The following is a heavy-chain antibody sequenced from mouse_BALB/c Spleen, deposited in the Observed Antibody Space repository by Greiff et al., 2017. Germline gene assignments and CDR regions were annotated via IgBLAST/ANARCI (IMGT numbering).Heavy chain of an antibody. CDR2: INSNGGST. V-gene: IGHV5-6-2*01. Sequence: VESGGGLVKLGGSLKLSCAASGSTFSSYDMSWVRQTPEKRLELVAAINSNGGSTYYPDTVKGRFTISRDNAKNTLYLQMSSLKSEDTALYYCARFGYDYAMDYWGQGTSVTVSS. J-gene: IGHJ4*01. D-gene: IGHD2-14*01. CDR1: GSTFSSYD. CDR3: ARFGYDYAMDY.